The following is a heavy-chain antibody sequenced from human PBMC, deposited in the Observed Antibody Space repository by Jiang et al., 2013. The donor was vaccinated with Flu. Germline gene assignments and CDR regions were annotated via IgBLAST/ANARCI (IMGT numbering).Heavy chain of an antibody. J-gene: IGHJ3*02. V-gene: IGHV4-39*07. CDR1: SDSISSGNYY. CDR2: IYYSGST. Sequence: GSGLVKPSETLSPTCTVSSDSISSGNYYWGWVRQSPGKGLEWIGSIYYSGSTYYNPSLKSRVSISVDTSKNQFSLRLSSVTAADTAVYYCARDVYCAGGSCHRLDAFDIWGQGTMVTVSS. CDR3: ARDVYCAGGSCHRLDAFDI. D-gene: IGHD2-15*01.